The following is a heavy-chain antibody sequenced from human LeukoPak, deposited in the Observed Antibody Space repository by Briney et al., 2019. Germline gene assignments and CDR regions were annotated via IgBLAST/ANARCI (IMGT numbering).Heavy chain of an antibody. J-gene: IGHJ5*02. CDR2: ISYDGSNK. V-gene: IGHV3-30-3*01. CDR1: GFTFSSYA. CDR3: ARAPHYSASSGYNWFHP. Sequence: GGSLRLSCAASGFTFSSYAMHWVRQAPGKGLEWVAVISYDGSNKYYADSVKGRFTISRDNSKNTLYLQMNSLRAEDTAVYYCARAPHYSASSGYNWFHPWGQGSLVTVSS. D-gene: IGHD3-22*01.